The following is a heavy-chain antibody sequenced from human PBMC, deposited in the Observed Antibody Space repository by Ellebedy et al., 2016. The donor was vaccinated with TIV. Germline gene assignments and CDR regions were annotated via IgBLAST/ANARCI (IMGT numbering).Heavy chain of an antibody. D-gene: IGHD6-19*01. CDR1: GGSISSYY. CDR3: ARTTAVAGTYYYGMDV. J-gene: IGHJ6*02. V-gene: IGHV4-59*01. CDR2: IYYSGST. Sequence: SETLSLTCTVSGGSISSYYWSWIRQPPGKGLEWIGYIYYSGSTNYNPSLKSRVTISVDTSKSQFSLKLSSVTAADTAVYYCARTTAVAGTYYYGMDVWGQGTTVTVSS.